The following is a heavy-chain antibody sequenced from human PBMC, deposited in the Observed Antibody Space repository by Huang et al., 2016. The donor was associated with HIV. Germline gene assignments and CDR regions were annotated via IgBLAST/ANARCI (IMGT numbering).Heavy chain of an antibody. CDR3: SRDRWYHGY. Sequence: GLSWVANIKQDGSEKYYVDSVKGRFTISRDNAKNSLYLQMNSLRAEDTAVYYCSRDRWYHGYWGQGTLATVPP. D-gene: IGHD6-13*01. V-gene: IGHV3-7*01. CDR2: IKQDGSEK. J-gene: IGHJ4*02.